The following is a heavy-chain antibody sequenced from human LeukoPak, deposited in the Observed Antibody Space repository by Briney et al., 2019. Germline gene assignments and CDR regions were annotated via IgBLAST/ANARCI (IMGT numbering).Heavy chain of an antibody. CDR1: GFTFSSYA. D-gene: IGHD6-19*01. Sequence: GGSLRLSCAASGFTFSSYAMSWVRQAPGKGLEWVSAISGSGGSTYYADSVKGRFTISRDNSNNTLYLQMNSLRAEDTAVYYCAKDPGYSSGWPVFDYWGQGTLVTVSS. CDR3: AKDPGYSSGWPVFDY. J-gene: IGHJ4*02. CDR2: ISGSGGST. V-gene: IGHV3-23*01.